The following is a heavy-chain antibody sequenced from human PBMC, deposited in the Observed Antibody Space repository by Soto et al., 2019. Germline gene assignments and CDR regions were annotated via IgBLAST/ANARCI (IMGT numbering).Heavy chain of an antibody. CDR2: ISASGSRT. J-gene: IGHJ3*01. Sequence: PGGSLRLSCAASGFTFNNYAMSLVRQAPGKGLEWFSGISASGSRTFYADSVKGRFTVSRDFSKNTLSLQMDSLRAEDTAVYFCGKDPNGDYVGGFEFWGPGTMVTVSS. V-gene: IGHV3-23*01. CDR1: GFTFNNYA. D-gene: IGHD4-17*01. CDR3: GKDPNGDYVGGFEF.